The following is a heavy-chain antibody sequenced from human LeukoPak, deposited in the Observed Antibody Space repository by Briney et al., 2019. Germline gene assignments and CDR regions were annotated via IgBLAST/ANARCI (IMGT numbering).Heavy chain of an antibody. J-gene: IGHJ4*02. CDR3: ARDFSNSSGFKVVVDY. CDR2: ISCYNGDK. CDR1: GYTFNRYG. D-gene: IGHD3-22*01. Sequence: ASVKVSCKASGYTFNRYGISWVRQAPGQGPEWMGWISCYNGDKKFEQKFQGIFTMTTDASASTAYMEPRSLTSDDTAVYYCARDFSNSSGFKVVVDYSGQGTSVTVYS. V-gene: IGHV1-18*01.